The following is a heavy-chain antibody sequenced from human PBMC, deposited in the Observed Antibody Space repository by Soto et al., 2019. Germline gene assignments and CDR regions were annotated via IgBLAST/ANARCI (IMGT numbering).Heavy chain of an antibody. J-gene: IGHJ4*02. CDR3: ARHSLQPRLGVSLRVQNGYFDY. CDR2: IYYSGST. D-gene: IGHD2-8*01. Sequence: SENLSLTCTVSGGSISSNYWSWIRQPPGKGLMWIGYIYYSGSTNYNPSLKSRVTISVDTSKNQFSLKLSSVTAADTAVYYCARHSLQPRLGVSLRVQNGYFDYWGQGTLVTVSS. CDR1: GGSISSNY. V-gene: IGHV4-59*08.